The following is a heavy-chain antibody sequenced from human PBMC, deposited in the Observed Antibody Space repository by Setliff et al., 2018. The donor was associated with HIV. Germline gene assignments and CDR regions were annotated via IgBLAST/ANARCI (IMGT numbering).Heavy chain of an antibody. Sequence: SETLSLTCSVSGDSISHYYWSWIRQPPGKGLEWIGDIFTSGSTKYNPSLKSRVTISLDSSKNQFSLKLSSVTAADTAVYYCASGREAVAGALHFDYWGQGTLVTVSS. CDR2: IFTSGST. V-gene: IGHV4-4*08. CDR3: ASGREAVAGALHFDY. CDR1: GDSISHYY. J-gene: IGHJ4*02. D-gene: IGHD6-19*01.